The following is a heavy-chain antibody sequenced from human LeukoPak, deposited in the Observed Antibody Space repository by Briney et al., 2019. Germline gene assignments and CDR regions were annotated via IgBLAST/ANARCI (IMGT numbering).Heavy chain of an antibody. CDR1: GFTFSDYY. V-gene: IGHV3-11*01. CDR2: ISSSGSTI. CDR3: ARLGSCCTNGVCYRSFDY. Sequence: GGSLRLSCAASGFTFSDYYMSWIRQAPGKGLEWVSYISSSGSTIYYADSVKGRFTISRDNAKNSLYLQMNSLRAEDTAVYYCARLGSCCTNGVCYRSFDYWGQGTLVAVSS. D-gene: IGHD2-8*01. J-gene: IGHJ4*02.